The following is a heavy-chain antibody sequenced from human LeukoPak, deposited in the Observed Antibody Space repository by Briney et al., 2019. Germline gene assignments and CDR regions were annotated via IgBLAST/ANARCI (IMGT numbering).Heavy chain of an antibody. J-gene: IGHJ5*02. CDR2: ISTSGNT. CDR3: ARGTRYCSGAGCQNWFDP. Sequence: SETLSLTCTVSGGSISSYYWTRIRQPAGKGLEWIGRISTSGNTYYNPSLKSRLTLSVDTSKNQFSLKLSSVTAADTAVYYCARGTRYCSGAGCQNWFDPWGQGTLVTVSS. D-gene: IGHD2-15*01. V-gene: IGHV4-4*07. CDR1: GGSISSYY.